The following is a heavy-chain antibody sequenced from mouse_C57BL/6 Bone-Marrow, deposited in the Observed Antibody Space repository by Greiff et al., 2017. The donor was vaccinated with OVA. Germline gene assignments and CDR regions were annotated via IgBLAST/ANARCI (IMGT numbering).Heavy chain of an antibody. D-gene: IGHD2-1*01. J-gene: IGHJ1*03. CDR1: GYTFTSYG. CDR2: IYPRSGNT. Sequence: QVQLKESGAELARPGASVKLSCKASGYTFTSYGISWVKQRTGQGLEWIGEIYPRSGNTYYNEKFKGKATLTADKSSSTAYMELRSLTSEDSAGECGARGGNGNYCWYFDVWGTGTTVTVSS. V-gene: IGHV1-81*01. CDR3: ARGGNGNYCWYFDV.